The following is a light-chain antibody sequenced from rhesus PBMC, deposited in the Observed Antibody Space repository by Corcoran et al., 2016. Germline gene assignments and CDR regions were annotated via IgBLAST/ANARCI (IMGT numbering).Light chain of an antibody. J-gene: IGLJ1*01. CDR1: SSHIGSNS. V-gene: IGLV1-60*01. CDR3: AAWDDSLSGYI. Sequence: QSVLTQPPSASEAARKSVTISCSGSSSHIGSNSVSWYQQLPGTAPKLLIYNSDQRASGVSDRFSGSKSGTSASLAISGLQTEDEADDYCAAWDDSLSGYIFGAGTRLTVL. CDR2: NSD.